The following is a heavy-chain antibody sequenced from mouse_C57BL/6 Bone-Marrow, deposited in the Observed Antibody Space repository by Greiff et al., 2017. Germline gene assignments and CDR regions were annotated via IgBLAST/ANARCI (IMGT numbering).Heavy chain of an antibody. CDR3: EGGSSRFYAMDY. J-gene: IGHJ4*01. CDR2: IYPRSGNT. CDR1: GYTFTSYG. D-gene: IGHD1-1*01. V-gene: IGHV1-81*01. Sequence: QVQLQQSGAELARPGASVKLSCKASGYTFTSYGISWVKQRPGQGLEWIGEIYPRSGNTYYNEKFKGKATLTADKSSSTAYMELRSLTSEDSAVYFCEGGSSRFYAMDYWGQGTSVTVSS.